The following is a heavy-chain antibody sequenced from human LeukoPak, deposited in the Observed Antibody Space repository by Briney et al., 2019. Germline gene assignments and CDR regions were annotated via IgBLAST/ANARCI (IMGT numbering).Heavy chain of an antibody. Sequence: PSETLSLTCTVSGGSISSFYWSWIRQPGGKGLEWIGRLYTSGSTNYNPSLNSRVTMSVDTSKNQFSLKLSSVTAADTAVYYCASGNDYGDYYWGQGTLATVSS. D-gene: IGHD4-17*01. CDR3: ASGNDYGDYY. V-gene: IGHV4-4*07. CDR1: GGSISSFY. J-gene: IGHJ4*02. CDR2: LYTSGST.